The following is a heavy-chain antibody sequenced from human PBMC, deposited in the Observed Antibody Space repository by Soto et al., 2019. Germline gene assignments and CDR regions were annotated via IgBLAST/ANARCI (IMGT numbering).Heavy chain of an antibody. CDR2: IIPIFGTA. CDR1: GGTFSSYA. Sequence: QVQLVQSGAEVKKPGSSVKVSCKASGGTFSSYAISWVRQAPGQGLEWMGGIIPIFGTANYAQKFQGRVTITADESTSTAYMELSSLRSEDTAVYYWARGLEWGVDIVVVVADTYNWFDPWGQGTLVTVSS. D-gene: IGHD2-15*01. CDR3: ARGLEWGVDIVVVVADTYNWFDP. V-gene: IGHV1-69*01. J-gene: IGHJ5*02.